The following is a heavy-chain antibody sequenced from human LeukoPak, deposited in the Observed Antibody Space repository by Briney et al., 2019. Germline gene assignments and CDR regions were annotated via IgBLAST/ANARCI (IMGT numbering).Heavy chain of an antibody. J-gene: IGHJ6*02. CDR2: IGARDGRT. Sequence: GGSLRLSCAAPGFTFSSYTMSWVRQAPGKGLDWVALIGARDGRTYYADPVKGRFTISRDNFKNTQYLQMNSLRAEDTAIYYCAKGLYDYALDVWGQGTAVTVSS. CDR1: GFTFSSYT. CDR3: AKGLYDYALDV. V-gene: IGHV3-23*01.